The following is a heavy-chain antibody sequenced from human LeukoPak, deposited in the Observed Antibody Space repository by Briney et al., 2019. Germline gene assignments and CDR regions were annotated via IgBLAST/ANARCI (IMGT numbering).Heavy chain of an antibody. CDR3: ARDHISATGYYYYYMDV. CDR1: GFTFSGYA. V-gene: IGHV3-30*01. Sequence: GRSLRLSCAASGFTFSGYAMHWVRQAPGKGLEWVAVISYDGSNKYYADSVKGRFTISRDNSKNTLYLQMNSLRAEDTAVYYCARDHISATGYYYYYMDVWGKGTTVTVSS. CDR2: ISYDGSNK. J-gene: IGHJ6*03. D-gene: IGHD2-21*01.